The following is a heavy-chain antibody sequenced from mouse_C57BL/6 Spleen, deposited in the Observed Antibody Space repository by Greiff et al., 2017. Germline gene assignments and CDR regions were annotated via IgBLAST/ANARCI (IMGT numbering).Heavy chain of an antibody. D-gene: IGHD2-14*01. Sequence: VKLQQPGAELVRPGSSVKLSCKASGYTFTSYWMHWVKQRPIQGLEWIGNIDPSDSETHYNQKFKDKATLTVDKSSSTAYMQLSSLTSEDSAVYYCARKGVPHFDYWGQGTTLTVSS. V-gene: IGHV1-52*01. CDR1: GYTFTSYW. CDR3: ARKGVPHFDY. CDR2: IDPSDSET. J-gene: IGHJ2*01.